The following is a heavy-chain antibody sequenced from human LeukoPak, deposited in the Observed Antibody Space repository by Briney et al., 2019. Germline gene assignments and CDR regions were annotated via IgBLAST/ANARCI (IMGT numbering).Heavy chain of an antibody. Sequence: GGSLRLSCAASGFTFSSSGMHWVRQAPGKGLEWVAVIWYDGSNEYYADSVKGRFTVSRDNSKNTLYLQMNSLRAEDTAVYYCAREVAGFDYWGQGTLVTGSS. V-gene: IGHV3-33*01. J-gene: IGHJ4*02. CDR1: GFTFSSSG. CDR2: IWYDGSNE. D-gene: IGHD6-19*01. CDR3: AREVAGFDY.